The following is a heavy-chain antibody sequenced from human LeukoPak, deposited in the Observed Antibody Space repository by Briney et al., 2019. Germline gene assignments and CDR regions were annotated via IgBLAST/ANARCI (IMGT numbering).Heavy chain of an antibody. CDR1: GFTFDDYG. CDR3: ARGGSGNWNAPFDY. Sequence: GGSLRLSCAASGFTFDDYGMNWVRQAPGKGLEWVSSISSSSNSIYYADSVKGRFTISRDNAKNSLYLQMNSLRAQDTAVYYCARGGSGNWNAPFDYWGQGTLVTVSS. CDR2: ISSSSNSI. V-gene: IGHV3-21*01. D-gene: IGHD1-1*01. J-gene: IGHJ4*02.